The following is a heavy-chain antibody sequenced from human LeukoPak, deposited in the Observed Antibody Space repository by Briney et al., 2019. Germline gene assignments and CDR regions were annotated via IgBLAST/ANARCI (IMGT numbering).Heavy chain of an antibody. J-gene: IGHJ4*02. V-gene: IGHV3-74*01. Sequence: GGSLRLSCAASGFTFSSYWMHWVRQAPGKGLVWVSRITTDGSSTTYADSVKGRFTISRDNAKNTLYLQMNSLRAEDTAVYYCARWGNNKILDYWGQGTLVTVSS. CDR3: ARWGNNKILDY. CDR1: GFTFSSYW. CDR2: ITTDGSST. D-gene: IGHD7-27*01.